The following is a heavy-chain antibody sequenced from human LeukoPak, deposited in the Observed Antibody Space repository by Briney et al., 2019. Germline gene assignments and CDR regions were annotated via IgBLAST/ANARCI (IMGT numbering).Heavy chain of an antibody. Sequence: GGSLRLSCAASGFTFDDYAMSWVRQAPGKGLEWVSAITGNGDYTDYADSVKGRFTISRDNSKNTTYLPMNSLRSEDTAVYYCAKRSGINYGFFDSWGQGTLVTVSS. D-gene: IGHD1-26*01. V-gene: IGHV3-23*01. CDR1: GFTFDDYA. J-gene: IGHJ4*02. CDR2: ITGNGDYT. CDR3: AKRSGINYGFFDS.